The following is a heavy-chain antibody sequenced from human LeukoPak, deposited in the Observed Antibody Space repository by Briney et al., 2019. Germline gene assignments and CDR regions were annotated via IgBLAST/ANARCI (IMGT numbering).Heavy chain of an antibody. CDR1: GGSISSYY. Sequence: SETLSLTCTVSGGSISSYYWSWIRQPPGKGLEWIGYIYYSGSTNYNPSLKSRVTISVDTSKNQFSLKLSSVTAADTAVYYCASNSWSGYYTGRTGFDYWGQGTLVTVSS. V-gene: IGHV4-59*01. J-gene: IGHJ4*02. D-gene: IGHD3-3*01. CDR3: ASNSWSGYYTGRTGFDY. CDR2: IYYSGST.